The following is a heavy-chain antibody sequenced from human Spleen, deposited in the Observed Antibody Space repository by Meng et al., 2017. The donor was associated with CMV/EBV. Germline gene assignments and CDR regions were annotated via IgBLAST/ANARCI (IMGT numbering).Heavy chain of an antibody. Sequence: ASVKVSCKASGYTFTGYYMHWVRQAPGQGLEWMGWINPNSGGTNYAQKFQGRVTMTRDTSISTAYMELSRLRSDDTAVYYCARVLLAGMRADYYYGMDVWGQGTTVTVSS. D-gene: IGHD2-8*01. CDR1: GYTFTGYY. J-gene: IGHJ6*02. V-gene: IGHV1-2*02. CDR3: ARVLLAGMRADYYYGMDV. CDR2: INPNSGGT.